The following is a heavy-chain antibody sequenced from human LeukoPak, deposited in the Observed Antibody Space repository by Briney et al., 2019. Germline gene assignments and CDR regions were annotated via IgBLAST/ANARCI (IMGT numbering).Heavy chain of an antibody. CDR2: ISHGGGKE. Sequence: GGSLRLSCAASGFTFSTYGMYWVCQTPGKGLEWVALISHGGGKEHYAESVKGRFTISRDNSRNTVYLQMSSLRSDDTAIYYCAKTLDGFWPQFDFWGQGTLLTVSS. D-gene: IGHD5-24*01. V-gene: IGHV3-30*18. CDR1: GFTFSTYG. J-gene: IGHJ4*02. CDR3: AKTLDGFWPQFDF.